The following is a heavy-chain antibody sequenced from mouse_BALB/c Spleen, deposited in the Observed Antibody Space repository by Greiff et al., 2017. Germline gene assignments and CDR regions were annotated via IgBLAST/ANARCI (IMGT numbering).Heavy chain of an antibody. D-gene: IGHD4-1*01. CDR3: AREELAFAY. V-gene: IGHV5-6-3*01. CDR1: GFTFSSYG. J-gene: IGHJ3*01. Sequence: EVKLVESGGGLVQPGGSLKLSCAASGFTFSSYGMSWVRQTPDKRLELVATINSNGGSTYYPDSVKGRFTISRDNAKNTLYLQMSSLKSEDTAMYYCAREELAFAYWGQGTLVTVSA. CDR2: INSNGGST.